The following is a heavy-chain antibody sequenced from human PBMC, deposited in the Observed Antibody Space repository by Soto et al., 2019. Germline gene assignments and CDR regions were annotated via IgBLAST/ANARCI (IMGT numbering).Heavy chain of an antibody. Sequence: SETLSLTCIVSGGSISSGDYYWSWIRQPPGKGLEWIGYIYYSGSTYYNPSLKSRVTISVDTSKNQFSLKLSSVTAADTAVYYCARGTTVTTPYYYGMDVWGQGTTVTVSS. V-gene: IGHV4-30-4*01. J-gene: IGHJ6*02. CDR3: ARGTTVTTPYYYGMDV. CDR1: GGSISSGDYY. D-gene: IGHD4-4*01. CDR2: IYYSGST.